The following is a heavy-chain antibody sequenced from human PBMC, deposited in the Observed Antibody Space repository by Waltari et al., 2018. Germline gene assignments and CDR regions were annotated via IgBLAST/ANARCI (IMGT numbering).Heavy chain of an antibody. V-gene: IGHV3-30*18. CDR1: GPSDYLFGNHA. CDR2: ASFDGSDA. J-gene: IGHJ3*01. Sequence: QVNLAQSGGGVVQPGASIRLSCVGSGPSDYLFGNHAMHWVRQAPGKGMEWLTVASFDGSDAIYADSVRGRFVISRDNSKNTLYLHMNSLGPEDTAVYFCAKELQEQLEIADDAFDVWGQGALVTVSS. CDR3: AKELQEQLEIADDAFDV. D-gene: IGHD6-13*01.